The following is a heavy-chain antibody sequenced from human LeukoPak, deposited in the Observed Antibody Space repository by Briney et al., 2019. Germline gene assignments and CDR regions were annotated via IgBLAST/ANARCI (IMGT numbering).Heavy chain of an antibody. D-gene: IGHD5-18*01. Sequence: PGGSLRLSCAASGFTFSSYWMSWVRQAPGKGLEWVANIKQDGSEKNYVDSVKGRFTISRDNAKNSLYLQTNSLSAEDTAVYYCARGGYTFEYWGQGTLVTVSS. J-gene: IGHJ4*02. CDR2: IKQDGSEK. V-gene: IGHV3-7*01. CDR1: GFTFSSYW. CDR3: ARGGYTFEY.